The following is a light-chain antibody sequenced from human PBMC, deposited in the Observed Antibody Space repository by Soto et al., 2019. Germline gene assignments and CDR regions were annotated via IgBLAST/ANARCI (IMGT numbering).Light chain of an antibody. J-gene: IGKJ1*01. V-gene: IGKV3D-15*01. CDR1: QSAGNF. Sequence: EIGMTQSPATLSVSPGETASLSWRARQSAGNFLAWYQQKHGQAPRLLIYYISTRATGIPARFSGSGYGTEFNLTISRLEPEDFALYYCQQYHTSPLTFGQGTKVDIK. CDR2: YIS. CDR3: QQYHTSPLT.